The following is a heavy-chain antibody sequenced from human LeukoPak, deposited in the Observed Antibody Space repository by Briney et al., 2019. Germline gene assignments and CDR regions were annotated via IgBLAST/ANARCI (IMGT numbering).Heavy chain of an antibody. Sequence: ASVTVSCTASGYTFTGYYMHWVRQAPGQGLEWMGRINPNSGGTNYAQKFQGRVTMTRDTSISTAYMELSRLRSDDTAVYYCARRSIQPVPAAVFDYWGQGTLVTVSS. CDR3: ARRSIQPVPAAVFDY. CDR1: GYTFTGYY. CDR2: INPNSGGT. J-gene: IGHJ4*02. D-gene: IGHD2-2*01. V-gene: IGHV1-2*06.